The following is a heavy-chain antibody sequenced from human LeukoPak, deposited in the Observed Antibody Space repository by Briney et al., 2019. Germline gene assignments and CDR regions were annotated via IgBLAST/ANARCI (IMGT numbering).Heavy chain of an antibody. CDR1: GYTFTGYY. Sequence: ASVKVSCKASGYTFTGYYMHWVRQAPGQGLERMGWIDSNIGGTNYAEKFQGRVTMTRDTSISTAFMELSRLTSDDTAVYYCARDATGTTIRWFDPWGQGTLVTVSS. V-gene: IGHV1-2*02. CDR3: ARDATGTTIRWFDP. D-gene: IGHD1-1*01. J-gene: IGHJ5*02. CDR2: IDSNIGGT.